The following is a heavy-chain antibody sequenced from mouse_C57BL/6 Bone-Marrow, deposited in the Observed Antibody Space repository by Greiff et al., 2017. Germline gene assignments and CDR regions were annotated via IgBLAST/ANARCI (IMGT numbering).Heavy chain of an antibody. Sequence: EVQLQESGGGLVQPGGSLKLSCAASGFTFSDYGMAWVRQAPRQGPEWVAFISNLAYSIYYAATVTGRFTISRANAKNTLYLQMSSLRSEDTAMYYWARPSYDGYPDWYFDVWGTGTTVTVSS. D-gene: IGHD2-3*01. J-gene: IGHJ1*03. CDR1: GFTFSDYG. CDR2: ISNLAYSI. CDR3: ARPSYDGYPDWYFDV. V-gene: IGHV5-15*01.